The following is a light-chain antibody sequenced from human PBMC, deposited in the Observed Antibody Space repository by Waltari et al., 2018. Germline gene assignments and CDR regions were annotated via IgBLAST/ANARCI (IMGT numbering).Light chain of an antibody. Sequence: DIVLTQSPDSLAVSLGERATISCKSNQTVLYNSNDKNYLAWYQQKPGQPPRLLISWASIRESGVPDRFSGSGSGTDFTLTISSLQAEDVAVYYCQQYYRSRTFGQGTKVEIK. V-gene: IGKV4-1*01. J-gene: IGKJ1*01. CDR2: WAS. CDR1: QTVLYNSNDKNY. CDR3: QQYYRSRT.